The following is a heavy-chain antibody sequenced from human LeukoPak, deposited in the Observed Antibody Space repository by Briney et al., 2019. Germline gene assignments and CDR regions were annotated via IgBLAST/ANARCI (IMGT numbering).Heavy chain of an antibody. J-gene: IGHJ6*02. CDR2: INPNSGGT. CDR3: ARAGPGYCSSTSCYLGLWHTYYYYGMDV. V-gene: IGHV1-2*02. D-gene: IGHD2-2*01. CDR1: GYTFTGYY. Sequence: GASVKVSCKASGYTFTGYYMHWVRQAPGQGLEWMGWINPNSGGTNYAQKFQGRVTMTRDTSISTAYMELSRLRSDDTAVYYCARAGPGYCSSTSCYLGLWHTYYYYGMDVWGQGTTVTVSS.